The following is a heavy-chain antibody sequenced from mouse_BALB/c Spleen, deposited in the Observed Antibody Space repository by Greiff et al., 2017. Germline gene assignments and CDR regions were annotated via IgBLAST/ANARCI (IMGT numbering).Heavy chain of an antibody. CDR3: ARDTVYDGYCWYFDV. Sequence: EVKLVESGGGLVQPGGSLRLSCATSGFTFTDYYMSWVRQPPGKALEWLGFIRNKANGYTTEYSASVKGRFTISRDNSQSILYLQMNTLRAEDSATYYCARDTVYDGYCWYFDVWGAGTTVTVSS. CDR1: GFTFTDYY. V-gene: IGHV7-3*02. CDR2: IRNKANGYTT. D-gene: IGHD2-3*01. J-gene: IGHJ1*01.